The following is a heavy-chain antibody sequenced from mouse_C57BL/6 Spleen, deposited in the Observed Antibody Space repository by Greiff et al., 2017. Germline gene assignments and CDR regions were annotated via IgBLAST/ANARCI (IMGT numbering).Heavy chain of an antibody. CDR1: GYTFTSYW. CDR3: AYGNYLAWFAY. CDR2: IDPNSGGT. V-gene: IGHV1-72*01. D-gene: IGHD2-1*01. J-gene: IGHJ3*01. Sequence: QVQLKQPGAELVKPGASVKLSCKASGYTFTSYWMHWVKQRPGRGLEWIGRIDPNSGGTKYNEKFKSKATLTVDKPSSTAYMQLSSLTSEDSAVYYCAYGNYLAWFAYWGQGTLVTVSA.